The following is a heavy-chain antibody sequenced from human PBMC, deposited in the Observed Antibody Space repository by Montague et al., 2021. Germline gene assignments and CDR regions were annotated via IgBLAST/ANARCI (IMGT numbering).Heavy chain of an antibody. Sequence: SETLSLTCAVSGGSFSTYYWDWIRQPPGKGLEWIGEIHHSGITYYNPSLNSRLTISLDTSKNQFSLKLNSVTAADTAVYCCARRSRLKSPVDYWGQGTLVTVSS. V-gene: IGHV4-34*01. J-gene: IGHJ4*02. CDR3: ARRSRLKSPVDY. CDR1: GGSFSTYY. CDR2: IHHSGIT.